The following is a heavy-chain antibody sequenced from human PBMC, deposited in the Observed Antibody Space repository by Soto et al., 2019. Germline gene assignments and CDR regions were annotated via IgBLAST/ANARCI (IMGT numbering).Heavy chain of an antibody. Sequence: QVQLVQSGAEVKKPGASVKVSCKASGYTFTSYGISWVRQAPGQGLEWMGWISAYNGNTNYAQKLQGRVTMTTDTSTSTAYMEVKSLRSDDAAVYYCARDKMHSSRYSNFDCWCQGTLVTVSS. CDR1: GYTFTSYG. V-gene: IGHV1-18*01. J-gene: IGHJ4*02. CDR2: ISAYNGNT. D-gene: IGHD2-15*01. CDR3: ARDKMHSSRYSNFDC.